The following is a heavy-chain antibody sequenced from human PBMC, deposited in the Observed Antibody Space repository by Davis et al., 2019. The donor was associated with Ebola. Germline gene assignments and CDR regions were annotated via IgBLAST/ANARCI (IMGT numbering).Heavy chain of an antibody. CDR3: ARVRFGDTAVDY. V-gene: IGHV3-13*01. CDR2: IGTAGDT. J-gene: IGHJ4*02. D-gene: IGHD5-18*01. CDR1: GFTFSSYD. Sequence: GESLKISCAASGFTFSSYDMHWVRQGTGKGLERVSAIGTAGDTYYPGSVKGRFTISRENAKNSLYLQMNSLRAEDTAVYYCARVRFGDTAVDYWGQGTLVTVSS.